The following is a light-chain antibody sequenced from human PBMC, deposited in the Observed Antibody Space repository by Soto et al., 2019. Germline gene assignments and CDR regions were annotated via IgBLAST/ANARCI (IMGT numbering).Light chain of an antibody. V-gene: IGKV2-28*01. Sequence: DILMTQSPLSLPVTPGEPASISCRSSQSLLHRNGYNYLDWYLQKTGQSPQFLIYLGSNRASGVPERFSGSGSGTYFTLKISRVESEDVGVYYCMQALQTPLTFGGVIKVEIK. J-gene: IGKJ4*01. CDR3: MQALQTPLT. CDR1: QSLLHRNGYNY. CDR2: LGS.